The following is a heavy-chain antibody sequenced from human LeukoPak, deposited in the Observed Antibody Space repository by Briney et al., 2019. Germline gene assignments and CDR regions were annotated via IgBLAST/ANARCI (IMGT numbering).Heavy chain of an antibody. J-gene: IGHJ4*02. V-gene: IGHV4-59*12. Sequence: SETLSLTCTVSGGSISSYYWSWIRQPPGKGLEWIGYIYYSGSTNYNPSLKSRVTISVDTSKNQFSLKLSSVTAADTAVYYCARDFGGPGFDYWGQGTLVTVSS. CDR3: ARDFGGPGFDY. CDR2: IYYSGST. CDR1: GGSISSYY. D-gene: IGHD2-15*01.